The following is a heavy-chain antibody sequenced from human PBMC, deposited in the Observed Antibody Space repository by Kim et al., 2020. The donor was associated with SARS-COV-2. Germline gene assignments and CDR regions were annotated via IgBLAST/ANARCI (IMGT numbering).Heavy chain of an antibody. V-gene: IGHV1-2*02. D-gene: IGHD3-3*01. CDR3: ARGISYDFWSGYIGPELDY. J-gene: IGHJ4*02. CDR2: INPNSGGT. Sequence: ASVKVSCKASGYTFTGYYMHWVRQAPGQGLEWMGWINPNSGGTNYAQKFQGRVTMTRDTSISTAYMELSRLRSDDTAVYYCARGISYDFWSGYIGPELDYWGQGTQVTVSS. CDR1: GYTFTGYY.